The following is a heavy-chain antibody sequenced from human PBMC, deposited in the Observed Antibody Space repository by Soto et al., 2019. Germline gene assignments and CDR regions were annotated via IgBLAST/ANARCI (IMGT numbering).Heavy chain of an antibody. D-gene: IGHD3-22*01. J-gene: IGHJ4*02. CDR3: ARLTYYYDSSGYYYYFDY. CDR1: GGSISSYY. V-gene: IGHV4-59*08. Sequence: SETLSLTCTVSGGSISSYYLSWIRQPPGKGLEWIGYIYYSGSTNYNPSLKSRVTISVDTSKNQFSLKLSSVTAADTAVYYCARLTYYYDSSGYYYYFDYWGQGTLVTVSS. CDR2: IYYSGST.